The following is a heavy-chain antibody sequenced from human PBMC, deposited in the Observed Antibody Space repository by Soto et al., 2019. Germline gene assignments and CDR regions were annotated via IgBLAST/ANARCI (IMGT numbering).Heavy chain of an antibody. Sequence: GGSLRLSCAASGFTFSSYAMSWVRQAPGKGLEWVSAISGSGGSTYYADSVKGRFTISRDNSKNTLCLQMNSLRAEDTAVYYCAKRVTYYDILTGYPSYGMDVWGQGTTVTVSS. CDR2: ISGSGGST. V-gene: IGHV3-23*01. D-gene: IGHD3-9*01. J-gene: IGHJ6*02. CDR3: AKRVTYYDILTGYPSYGMDV. CDR1: GFTFSSYA.